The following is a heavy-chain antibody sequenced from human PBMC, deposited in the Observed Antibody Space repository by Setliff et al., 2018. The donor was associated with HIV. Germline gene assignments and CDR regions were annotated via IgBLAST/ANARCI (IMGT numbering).Heavy chain of an antibody. J-gene: IGHJ4*02. CDR2: ITSGGST. CDR3: AKGFRPVDTALVSGPTY. CDR1: GFTFSSYA. V-gene: IGHV3-23*01. D-gene: IGHD5-18*01. Sequence: LRLSCAASGFTFSSYAMSWVRQTPEKGLEWVSIITSGGSTHYADSAKGRFIISRDNSQNTLYLQMNSLRADDTAIYYCAKGFRPVDTALVSGPTYWGQGIRVTVSS.